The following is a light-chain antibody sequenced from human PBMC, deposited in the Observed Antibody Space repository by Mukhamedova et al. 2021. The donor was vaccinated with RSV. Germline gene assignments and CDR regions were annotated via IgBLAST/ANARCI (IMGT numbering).Light chain of an antibody. CDR1: SVSSN. Sequence: SVSSNLAWYQQKPGQAPRLLIYDASTRATGIPARFGGSGSGTEFTLTIRSLQSEDFAVYYCQQYNDWPSITFGQGTRLDIK. V-gene: IGKV3-15*01. J-gene: IGKJ5*01. CDR3: QQYNDWPSIT. CDR2: DAS.